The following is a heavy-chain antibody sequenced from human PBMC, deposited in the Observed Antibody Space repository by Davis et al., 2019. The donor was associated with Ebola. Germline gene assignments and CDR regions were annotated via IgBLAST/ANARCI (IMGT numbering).Heavy chain of an antibody. Sequence: PSETLSLTCAVSGGSISSSNWWGWVRQPPGKGLEWIGEIYHSGSTNYNPSLKSRVTISVDKSKNQFSLKLSSVTAADTAVYYCASRPRVRMITFGGVISADYWGQGTLVTVSS. V-gene: IGHV4-4*02. CDR2: IYHSGST. D-gene: IGHD3-16*01. CDR3: ASRPRVRMITFGGVISADY. J-gene: IGHJ4*02. CDR1: GGSISSSNW.